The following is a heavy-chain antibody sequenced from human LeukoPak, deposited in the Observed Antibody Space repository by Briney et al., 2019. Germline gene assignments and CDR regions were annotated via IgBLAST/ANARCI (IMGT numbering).Heavy chain of an antibody. V-gene: IGHV1-2*02. CDR3: ARGPRVAATYRYYMDV. D-gene: IGHD2-15*01. CDR1: GGTFSSYE. J-gene: IGHJ6*03. Sequence: ASVKVSCKASGGTFSSYEISWVRQAPGQGLEWMGWINPNSGGTNYAQMFQGRVTMTRDTSISTAYMELRRLRSDDTAVYYCARGPRVAATYRYYMDVWGKGATVTVSS. CDR2: INPNSGGT.